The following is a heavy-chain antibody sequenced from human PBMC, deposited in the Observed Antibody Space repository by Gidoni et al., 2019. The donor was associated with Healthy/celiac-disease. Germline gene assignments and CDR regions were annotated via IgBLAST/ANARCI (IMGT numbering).Heavy chain of an antibody. D-gene: IGHD2-8*01. CDR2: IIPIFGTA. CDR3: ASPLYCTNGVCYPPFDY. Sequence: QVQLVQSGAEVKKPGSSVKVSCKASGGTFSSYAISWVRQAPGQGLEWMGGIIPIFGTANYAQKFQGRVTITADESTSTAYMELSSLRSEDTAVYYCASPLYCTNGVCYPPFDYWGQGTLVTVSS. CDR1: GGTFSSYA. V-gene: IGHV1-69*01. J-gene: IGHJ4*02.